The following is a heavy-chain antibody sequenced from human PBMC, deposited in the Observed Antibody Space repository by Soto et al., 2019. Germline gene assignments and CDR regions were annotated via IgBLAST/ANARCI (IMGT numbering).Heavy chain of an antibody. CDR3: ANPLRSAYYTAYYGVDV. CDR1: GFTFSNYG. Sequence: QVQLVESGGGVVQPGRSLRLSCAASGFTFSNYGMHWVRQAPGKGLEWVAVISNDGSNKYYADSVKGRFTISRDNSKKPLYLQMHCLRAEDTAVYYCANPLRSAYYTAYYGVDVWGQGTTVTVSS. V-gene: IGHV3-30*18. J-gene: IGHJ6*02. CDR2: ISNDGSNK. D-gene: IGHD3-3*01.